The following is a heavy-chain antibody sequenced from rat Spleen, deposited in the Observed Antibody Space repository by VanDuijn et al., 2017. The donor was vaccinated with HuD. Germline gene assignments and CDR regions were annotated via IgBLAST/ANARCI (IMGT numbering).Heavy chain of an antibody. CDR3: ARSEGVHYNLPFAS. CDR2: INSAGTT. J-gene: IGHJ3*01. Sequence: EVQLQESGPGLVKPSQSLSLTCSVTGNSIANGYRWNWIRRFPGSKLEWMGYINSAGTTVYNPSLKSRISITRDTTRNQFFLQVNSVTTEDTSTYYCARSEGVHYNLPFASWGQGTLVTVSS. V-gene: IGHV3-3*01. CDR1: GNSIANGYR. D-gene: IGHD1-11*01.